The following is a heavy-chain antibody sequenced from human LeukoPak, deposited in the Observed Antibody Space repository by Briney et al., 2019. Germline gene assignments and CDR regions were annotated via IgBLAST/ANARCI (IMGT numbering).Heavy chain of an antibody. D-gene: IGHD1-26*01. J-gene: IGHJ4*02. CDR3: ATSGGIVGATTSDY. CDR2: IRYDGSNK. V-gene: IGHV3-30*02. Sequence: GALRLSCAASGFTFSSYGMHWVRRAPGKGLEWVAFIRYDGSNKYYADSVKGRFTISRDNSKNTLYLQMNSLRAEDTAVYYCATSGGIVGATTSDYWGQGTLVTVSS. CDR1: GFTFSSYG.